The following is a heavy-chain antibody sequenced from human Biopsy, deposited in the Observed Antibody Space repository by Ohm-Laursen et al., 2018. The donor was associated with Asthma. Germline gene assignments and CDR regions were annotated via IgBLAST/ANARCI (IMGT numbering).Heavy chain of an antibody. V-gene: IGHV4-61*01. D-gene: IGHD2-15*01. J-gene: IGHJ2*01. Sequence: SETLSLTYTVSGGSASSGSYYWSWIRQPPGKGLAWVSYISYSGSTDYNPSLKSRLTISMDTSKNQFSLKLSSVTAADTAVYYCARVPTTLRYFDLWGRGTLVTVSS. CDR2: ISYSGST. CDR3: ARVPTTLRYFDL. CDR1: GGSASSGSYY.